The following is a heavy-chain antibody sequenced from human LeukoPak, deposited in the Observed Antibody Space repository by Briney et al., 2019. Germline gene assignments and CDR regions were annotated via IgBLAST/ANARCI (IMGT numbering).Heavy chain of an antibody. CDR3: ARDQGYCTSVSCRGDAFDV. CDR1: GFSFNTYA. J-gene: IGHJ3*01. V-gene: IGHV3-30*04. D-gene: IGHD2-8*02. Sequence: GRSLRLSCAASGFSFNTYAMHWVRQAPGKGLEWLGIIEYDVSEATSDEDRYENYADSVKGRFTISRDNAKNSLSLQMNSLRVEDTAVYYCARDQGYCTSVSCRGDAFDVWGQGSMVSVSS. CDR2: IEYDVSEATSDEDRYE.